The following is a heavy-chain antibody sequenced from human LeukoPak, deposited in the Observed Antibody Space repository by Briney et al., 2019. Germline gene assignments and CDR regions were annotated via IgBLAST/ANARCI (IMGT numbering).Heavy chain of an antibody. V-gene: IGHV4-38-2*02. CDR1: GYSISSGYY. Sequence: SETLSLTCAVSGYSISSGYYWGWIRQPPGKGLEWIGSIYHSGSTYYNPSLKSRVTISVDTSKNQFSLKLSSVTAADTAVYYCARDGYYDILTGYYPLVYYYYMDVWGKGTTVTVSS. CDR2: IYHSGST. J-gene: IGHJ6*03. CDR3: ARDGYYDILTGYYPLVYYYYMDV. D-gene: IGHD3-9*01.